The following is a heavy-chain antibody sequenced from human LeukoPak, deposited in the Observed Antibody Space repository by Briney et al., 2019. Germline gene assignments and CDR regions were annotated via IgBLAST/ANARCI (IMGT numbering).Heavy chain of an antibody. Sequence: GESLKISCKGSGYSFTTYWIAWVRQMPGKGLEWMGIIYPDDPDIRYRPSFQGHVSISVDKSINTAYLQLSGLKASDTAMYYCARREYSYGYFDFWGQGTLVTVSS. CDR1: GYSFTTYW. CDR3: ARREYSYGYFDF. CDR2: IYPDDPDI. J-gene: IGHJ4*02. D-gene: IGHD5-18*01. V-gene: IGHV5-51*01.